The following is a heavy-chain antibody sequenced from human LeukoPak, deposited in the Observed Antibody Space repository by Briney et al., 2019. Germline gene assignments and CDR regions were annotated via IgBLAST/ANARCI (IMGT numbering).Heavy chain of an antibody. J-gene: IGHJ4*02. CDR1: GYTFTSYG. V-gene: IGHV1-69*05. D-gene: IGHD1-1*01. CDR2: LIPMFRTP. Sequence: SVKVSCKASGYTFTSYGISWVRQAPGQGLEWMGGLIPMFRTPNYAQKFLGRVTITTDESTSTAYMELTSLGADDTAVYYCARDSTGTTWQLDYWGQGTLVTVSS. CDR3: ARDSTGTTWQLDY.